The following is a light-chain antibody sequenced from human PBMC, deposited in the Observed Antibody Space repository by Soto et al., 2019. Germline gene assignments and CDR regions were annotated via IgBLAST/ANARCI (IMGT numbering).Light chain of an antibody. CDR1: SSDVGGYNY. CDR3: SSYTSSSTVV. Sequence: QSVLTQPASVSGSPGQSITISCTGTSSDVGGYNYVSWYQQHPGKAPKLMIYDVSNRPSGVSNRFSGSKSGNTASPTISGLQAEDEADYYCSSYTSSSTVVFGGGTKL. V-gene: IGLV2-14*01. CDR2: DVS. J-gene: IGLJ2*01.